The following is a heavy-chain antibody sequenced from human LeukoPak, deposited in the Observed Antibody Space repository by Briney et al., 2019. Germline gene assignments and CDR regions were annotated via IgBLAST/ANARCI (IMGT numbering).Heavy chain of an antibody. CDR1: AGSISSYY. J-gene: IGHJ4*02. V-gene: IGHV4-59*01. D-gene: IGHD6-19*01. CDR3: ARAVAGQSFDY. CDR2: IYYSVST. Sequence: PSETLSLTCTVSAGSISSYYWSWIRQPPGKGLEWIGYIYYSVSTNYNPSLKSRVTISVDTSKNQFSLKLSSVTAADTAVYYCARAVAGQSFDYWGQGTLVTVSS.